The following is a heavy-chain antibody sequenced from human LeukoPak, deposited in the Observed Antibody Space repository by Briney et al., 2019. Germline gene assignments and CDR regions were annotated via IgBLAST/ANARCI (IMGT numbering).Heavy chain of an antibody. Sequence: PSQTLSLTCTVSGGSISSGGYYWSWIRQHPGKGLEWIGYIYYSGSTYYNPFLKSRVTTSVDTSKNQFSLKLSSVTAADTAVYYCARDIDGYYGSGSHGGNNWFDPWGQGTLVTVSS. D-gene: IGHD3-10*01. V-gene: IGHV4-31*03. CDR1: GGSISSGGYY. CDR2: IYYSGST. CDR3: ARDIDGYYGSGSHGGNNWFDP. J-gene: IGHJ5*02.